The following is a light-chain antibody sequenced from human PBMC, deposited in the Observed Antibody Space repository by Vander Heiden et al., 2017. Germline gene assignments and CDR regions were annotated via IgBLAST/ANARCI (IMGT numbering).Light chain of an antibody. V-gene: IGLV1-51*01. Sequence: QSLLTQPPSLSAAPGQTVTMSCSGGFSNIGDNYVSWYQRLPGTPPKLLIHHDYERPSGIPDRFSGSKSTLSATLVITGLQTGDEADYLCGTWDSRLNAVVFGGGTKLTVL. J-gene: IGLJ2*01. CDR2: HDY. CDR1: FSNIGDNY. CDR3: GTWDSRLNAVV.